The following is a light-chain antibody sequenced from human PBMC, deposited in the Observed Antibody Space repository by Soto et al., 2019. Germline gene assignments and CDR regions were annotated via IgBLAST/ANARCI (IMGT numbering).Light chain of an antibody. CDR2: LNSDGSH. J-gene: IGLJ3*02. V-gene: IGLV4-69*01. CDR3: QTWGTGIVV. CDR1: SGHSSNA. Sequence: QSVLTQSPSASASLGASVTVTCTLSSGHSSNAVAWHQQQPEKGPRYLMRLNSDGSHSKGDAIPDRFTGSSSGADRYLTISRLQSEDEADYYCQTWGTGIVVFGGGTQLTVL.